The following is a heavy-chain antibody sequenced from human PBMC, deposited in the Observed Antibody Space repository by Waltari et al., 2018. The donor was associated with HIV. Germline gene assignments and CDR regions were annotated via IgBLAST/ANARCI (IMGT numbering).Heavy chain of an antibody. CDR3: TTAPDY. CDR1: GFTFSNAG. V-gene: IGHV3-15*01. Sequence: EVQLVESGGGLVKPGGSLRLSCAASGFTFSNAGMTWVRKAPGKGLEWVGLIKSRADGGTTDHAAPVKDRFTISRDDSKSTLFLQMNSLKTEDTAVYYCTTAPDYWGQGTLVTVSS. J-gene: IGHJ4*02. CDR2: IKSRADGGTT.